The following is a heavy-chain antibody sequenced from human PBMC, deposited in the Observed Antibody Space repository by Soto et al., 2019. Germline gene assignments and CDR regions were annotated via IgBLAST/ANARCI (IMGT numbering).Heavy chain of an antibody. V-gene: IGHV4-39*01. CDR2: IYYSGST. J-gene: IGHJ4*02. Sequence: SETLSLTCTVSGGSISSSSYYWGWIRQPPGKGLEWIGSIYYSGSTYYNPSLKSRVTISVDTSKNQFSLKLSSVTAADTAVYYCARLTAHGVHGYLDYWGQGTLVTVSS. D-gene: IGHD6-13*01. CDR1: GGSISSSSYY. CDR3: ARLTAHGVHGYLDY.